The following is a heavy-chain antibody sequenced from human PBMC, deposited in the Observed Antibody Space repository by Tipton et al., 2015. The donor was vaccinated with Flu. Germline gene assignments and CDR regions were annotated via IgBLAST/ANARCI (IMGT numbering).Heavy chain of an antibody. CDR2: IYTSGST. J-gene: IGHJ4*02. Sequence: TLSLTCTVSGGSISSYYWSWIRQPAGRGLEWIGRIYTSGSTNYNPSLKGRVTMSVDTSKNQFSLKLSSVTAADTAVYYCARGYSSGHHDYWGQGTLVTVSS. V-gene: IGHV4-4*07. CDR1: GGSISSYY. CDR3: ARGYSSGHHDY. D-gene: IGHD6-19*01.